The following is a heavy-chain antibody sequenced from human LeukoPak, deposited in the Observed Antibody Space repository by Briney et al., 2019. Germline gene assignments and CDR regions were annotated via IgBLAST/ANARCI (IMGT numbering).Heavy chain of an antibody. V-gene: IGHV1-46*01. D-gene: IGHD7-27*01. J-gene: IGHJ4*02. CDR2: IIPRGGAT. Sequence: ASVKVYCKASGYMFINDYIHWVRQAPVQGLEWMGRIIPRGGATIYAQNFQGRLTVTRDTSTSTVLMELNSLRSEDTAVYYCARDGSHWDFDSWGQGTLVTVSS. CDR3: ARDGSHWDFDS. CDR1: GYMFINDY.